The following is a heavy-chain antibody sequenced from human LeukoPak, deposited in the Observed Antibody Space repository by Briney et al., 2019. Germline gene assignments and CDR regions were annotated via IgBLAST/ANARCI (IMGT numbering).Heavy chain of an antibody. CDR3: ARCAQGIAAAGTGWFDP. D-gene: IGHD6-13*01. V-gene: IGHV4-34*01. CDR1: GGSISSYY. J-gene: IGHJ5*02. Sequence: SETLSLTCTVSGGSISSYYWSWIRQPPGKGLEWIGEINHSGSTNYNPSLKSRVTISVDTSKNQFSLKLSSVTAADTAVYYCARCAQGIAAAGTGWFDPWGQGTLVTVSS. CDR2: INHSGST.